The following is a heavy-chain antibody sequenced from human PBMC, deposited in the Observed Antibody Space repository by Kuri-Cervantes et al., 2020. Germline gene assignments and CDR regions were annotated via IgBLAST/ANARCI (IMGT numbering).Heavy chain of an antibody. CDR3: ARDLRGYDFWKGGYYYYGMDV. CDR1: GFTFDDYA. J-gene: IGHJ6*02. V-gene: IGHV3-13*01. Sequence: GGSLRLSCAASGFTFDDYAMHWVRQATGKGLEWVPAIGTAGDTYYPGSVKGRFTISRENAKNSLYLQMNSLRAGDTAVYYCARDLRGYDFWKGGYYYYGMDVWGQGTTVTVSS. CDR2: IGTAGDT. D-gene: IGHD3-3*01.